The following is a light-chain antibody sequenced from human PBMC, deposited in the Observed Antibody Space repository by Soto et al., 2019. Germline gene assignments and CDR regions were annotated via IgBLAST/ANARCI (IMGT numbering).Light chain of an antibody. Sequence: AIQMTQSPSSLSASVGDRVTITCRASQDIRNDLGWYQQKPGKATKLLIYAASTLQIGVPSRFSGSVSGTDFTLTISSLQPEDFATYYFLHGYRYPHTFRPGTKVDIK. CDR2: AAS. CDR1: QDIRND. CDR3: LHGYRYPHT. J-gene: IGKJ3*01. V-gene: IGKV1-6*01.